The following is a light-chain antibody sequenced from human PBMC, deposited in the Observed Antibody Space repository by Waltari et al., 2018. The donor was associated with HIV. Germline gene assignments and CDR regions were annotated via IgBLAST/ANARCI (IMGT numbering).Light chain of an antibody. Sequence: QSALTQPASVSGSPGQSITISCTGTRSDVGIYNLVSWYQQYPGKAPKLMSYEGSKRPSGVSNRFSGSKSGNTASLTISGLQTEDEADYYCCSYAGSFVVFGGGTKLTVL. CDR2: EGS. V-gene: IGLV2-23*01. CDR1: RSDVGIYNL. CDR3: CSYAGSFVV. J-gene: IGLJ2*01.